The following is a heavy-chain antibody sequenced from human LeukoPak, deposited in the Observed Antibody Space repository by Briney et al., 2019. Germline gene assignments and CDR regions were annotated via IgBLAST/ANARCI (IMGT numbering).Heavy chain of an antibody. J-gene: IGHJ4*02. Sequence: GASVKVSCKASGYTFTSYYMHWVRQAPGQGLEWMGSVNPHSGVTDYGQRFKGRVTMTRDTSISTVYMELSNLRSDDTAFYYCARGRPLIARSAPPFECWGQGALVTVSS. D-gene: IGHD2-21*01. CDR3: ARGRPLIARSAPPFEC. CDR1: GYTFTSYY. V-gene: IGHV1-2*02. CDR2: VNPHSGVT.